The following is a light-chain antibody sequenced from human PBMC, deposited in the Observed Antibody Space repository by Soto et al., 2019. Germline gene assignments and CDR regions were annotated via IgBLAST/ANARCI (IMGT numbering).Light chain of an antibody. CDR3: AAWDDSLNGVV. Sequence: QSVLTQPPSASGTPGQRVTISCSGSSSNIGDNAVNWYQQLPGTAPKPLIYNNDQRPSGVPDRFSGSQSGASAFLAISGLRSEDEADYYCAAWDDSLNGVVFGGGTKLTVL. V-gene: IGLV1-44*01. CDR1: SSNIGDNA. J-gene: IGLJ2*01. CDR2: NND.